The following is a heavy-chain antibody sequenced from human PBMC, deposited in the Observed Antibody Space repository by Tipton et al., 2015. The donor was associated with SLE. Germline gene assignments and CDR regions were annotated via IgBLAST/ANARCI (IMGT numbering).Heavy chain of an antibody. D-gene: IGHD3-3*01. CDR2: IYYSGST. V-gene: IGHV4-39*07. CDR1: GGSISSSSYY. CDR3: AREEENDFWSGGDAFDI. Sequence: TLSLTCTVSGGSISSSSYYWGWIRQPPGKGLERIGSIYYSGSTYYNPSLKSRVTISVDTSKNQFSLKLSSVTAADTAVYYCAREEENDFWSGGDAFDIWGQGTMVTVSS. J-gene: IGHJ3*02.